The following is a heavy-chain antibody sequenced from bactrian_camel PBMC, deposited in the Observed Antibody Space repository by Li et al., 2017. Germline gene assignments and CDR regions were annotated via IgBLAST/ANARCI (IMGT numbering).Heavy chain of an antibody. CDR3: AAVWSLPDIGGSCVSRLWERGRFDT. Sequence: HVQLVESGGGSVQAGGSLRLSCAFSGYTYSGHCMGWFRQAPGKEREGVTAIYGDGTTSYADSVKSRFTISKDNAKNTLYLQMNSLKPEDTAIYYCAAVWSLPDIGGSCVSRLWERGRFDTWGQGTQVTVS. V-gene: IGHV3S26*01. CDR1: GYTYSGHC. J-gene: IGHJ6*01. CDR2: IYGDGTT. D-gene: IGHD6*01.